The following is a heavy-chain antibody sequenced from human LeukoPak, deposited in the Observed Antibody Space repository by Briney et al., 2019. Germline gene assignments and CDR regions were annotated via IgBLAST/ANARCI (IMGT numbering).Heavy chain of an antibody. Sequence: GGTLRLSCAASGFTFSSYGMSWVRQAPGKGLEWVSSISSSSSYIYYADSEKGRFTISRDNAKNSLYLQMNSLRAEDTAVYYCARAGIAAAGDFDYWGQGTLVTVSS. J-gene: IGHJ4*02. CDR3: ARAGIAAAGDFDY. CDR2: ISSSSSYI. V-gene: IGHV3-21*01. CDR1: GFTFSSYG. D-gene: IGHD6-13*01.